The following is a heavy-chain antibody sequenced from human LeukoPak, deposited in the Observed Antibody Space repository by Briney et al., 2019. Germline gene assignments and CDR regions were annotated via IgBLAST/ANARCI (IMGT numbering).Heavy chain of an antibody. V-gene: IGHV4-59*01. Sequence: PSETLSLTCTVSGGSISSYYWSWIRQPPGKGLEWIGYIYYSGSTNYNPSLKSRVTISVDTSKNQFSLKLSSVTAADTAVYYCARVLAAAGIVFDYWGQGTLVTVSS. J-gene: IGHJ4*02. D-gene: IGHD6-13*01. CDR2: IYYSGST. CDR3: ARVLAAAGIVFDY. CDR1: GGSISSYY.